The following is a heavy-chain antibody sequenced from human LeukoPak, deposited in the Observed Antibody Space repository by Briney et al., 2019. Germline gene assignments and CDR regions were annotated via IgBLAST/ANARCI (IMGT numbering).Heavy chain of an antibody. CDR1: GGSFSGYY. J-gene: IGHJ6*02. Sequence: SETLSLTCAVYGGSFSGYYWSWIRQPPGKGLEWIGEINHSGSTNYNPSLKSRVTISVDTSKNQFSLKLSSVTAADTAVYYCARGASGAVAGTGRYYYYGMDVWGQGTTVTVSS. CDR2: INHSGST. V-gene: IGHV4-34*01. D-gene: IGHD6-19*01. CDR3: ARGASGAVAGTGRYYYYGMDV.